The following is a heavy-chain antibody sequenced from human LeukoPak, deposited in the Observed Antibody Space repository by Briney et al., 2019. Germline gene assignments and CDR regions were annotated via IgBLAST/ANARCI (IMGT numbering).Heavy chain of an antibody. CDR3: AAYYSSSFRTFDY. D-gene: IGHD6-6*01. V-gene: IGHV1-8*01. Sequence: ASVKVSCKASGYTFTSYDINWVQQATGQGLEWMGWMNPNSGNTGYAQKFQGRVTMTRNTSISTAYMELSSLRSEDTAVYYCAAYYSSSFRTFDYWGQGTLVTVSS. CDR2: MNPNSGNT. CDR1: GYTFTSYD. J-gene: IGHJ4*02.